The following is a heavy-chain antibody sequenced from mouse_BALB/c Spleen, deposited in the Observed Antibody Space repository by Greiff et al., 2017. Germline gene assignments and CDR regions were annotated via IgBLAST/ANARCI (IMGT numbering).Heavy chain of an antibody. CDR3: ARGDYYGSQNAMDY. Sequence: EVQGVESGGGLVKPGGSLKLSCAASGFTFSSYAMSWVRQTPEKRLEWVASISSGGSTYYPDSVKGRFTISRDNARNILYLQMSSLRSEDTAMYYCARGDYYGSQNAMDYWGQGTSVTVSS. CDR2: ISSGGST. D-gene: IGHD1-1*01. J-gene: IGHJ4*01. CDR1: GFTFSSYA. V-gene: IGHV5-6-5*01.